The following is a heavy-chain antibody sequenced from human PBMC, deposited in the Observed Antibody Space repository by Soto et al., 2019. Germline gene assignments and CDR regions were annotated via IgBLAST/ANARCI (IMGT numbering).Heavy chain of an antibody. J-gene: IGHJ4*02. CDR2: IYYSGNT. CDR1: GGSTSSDNY. Sequence: QVQLQESGPGLVKPSQTLSLTCTVSGGSTSSDNYWSWIRQPPGKGLEWIGHIYYSGNTDYNPSLQSRLAISIDTSKNQFSLKLGSVTASDTAVYFCAREGGESSDGLYYFDSWGQGSLVTVSS. V-gene: IGHV4-30-4*01. CDR3: AREGGESSDGLYYFDS. D-gene: IGHD2-8*01.